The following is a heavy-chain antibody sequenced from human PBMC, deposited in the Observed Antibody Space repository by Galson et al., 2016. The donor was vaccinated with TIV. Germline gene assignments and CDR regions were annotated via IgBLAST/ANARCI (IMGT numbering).Heavy chain of an antibody. Sequence: ETLSITCTVSGGSLSSSTYYWGWIRLAPGKGLEWIGSSYYSGDTYYNPSLKSRLTVSVDTSKNHFSLKLNGVTATDTAVYYCARHREWELGAFDIWGQGTVVTVFS. CDR2: SYYSGDT. V-gene: IGHV4-39*01. D-gene: IGHD1-7*01. CDR1: GGSLSSSTYY. CDR3: ARHREWELGAFDI. J-gene: IGHJ3*02.